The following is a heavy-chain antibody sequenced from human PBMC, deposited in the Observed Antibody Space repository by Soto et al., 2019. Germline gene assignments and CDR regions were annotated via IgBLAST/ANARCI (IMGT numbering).Heavy chain of an antibody. Sequence: PSETLSLTCAVYGGSFSGYYWSWIRQPPGKGLEWIGEINHSRSTNYNPSLKSRVTISVDTSKNQFSLKLSSVTAADTAVYYCARKMPTMIVVVIQNWFDPWGQGTLVTVSS. CDR2: INHSRST. V-gene: IGHV4-34*01. CDR3: ARKMPTMIVVVIQNWFDP. D-gene: IGHD3-22*01. J-gene: IGHJ5*02. CDR1: GGSFSGYY.